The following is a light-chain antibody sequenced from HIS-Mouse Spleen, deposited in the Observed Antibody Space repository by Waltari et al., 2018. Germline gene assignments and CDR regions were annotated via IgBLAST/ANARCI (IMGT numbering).Light chain of an antibody. J-gene: IGLJ2*01. CDR1: SSDVGGYNY. CDR3: SSYTSSSTHVV. Sequence: QSALTQPASVSGSPGQSITISCTGTSSDVGGYNYVPWYQQHPCKAPKLMLYEVSNRPSGVSNRFSGSKSGNTASLTISGLQAEDEADYYCSSYTSSSTHVVFGGGTKLTVL. V-gene: IGLV2-14*01. CDR2: EVS.